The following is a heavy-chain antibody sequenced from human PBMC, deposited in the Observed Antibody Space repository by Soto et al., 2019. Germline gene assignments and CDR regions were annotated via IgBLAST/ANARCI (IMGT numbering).Heavy chain of an antibody. CDR3: AKLIGGYSSGWMNDAFDI. CDR2: ISGSGGST. J-gene: IGHJ3*02. V-gene: IGHV3-23*01. D-gene: IGHD6-19*01. CDR1: DFTFSSYA. Sequence: GGSLRLSCAASDFTFSSYAMSWVRQAPGKGLEWVSAISGSGGSTYYADSVKGRFTISRDNSKNTLYLQMNSLRAEDTAVYYCAKLIGGYSSGWMNDAFDIWGQGTMVTVSS.